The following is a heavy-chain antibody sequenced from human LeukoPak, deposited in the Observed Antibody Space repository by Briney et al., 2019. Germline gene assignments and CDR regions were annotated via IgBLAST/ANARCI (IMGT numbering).Heavy chain of an antibody. V-gene: IGHV3-23*01. CDR1: GFTIDSFA. J-gene: IGHJ4*02. CDR3: AKATFDWLSTFDY. Sequence: GGSLRLSCVASGFTIDSFAMTWVRQAPGKGLEWVSTISGGGSTYYADSVKGQFTISRDNSKNTLYLQMNSLRAEDTAVYYCAKATFDWLSTFDYWGQGTLVTVSS. D-gene: IGHD3-9*01. CDR2: ISGGGST.